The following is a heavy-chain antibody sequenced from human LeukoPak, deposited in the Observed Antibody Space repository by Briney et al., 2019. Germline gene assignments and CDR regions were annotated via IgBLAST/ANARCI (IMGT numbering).Heavy chain of an antibody. V-gene: IGHV5-51*01. Sequence: GDSLKISCKGSGYSFTSYWIGWVRQMPGKGLEWMGMIYPGDSDPRYSPSFRGQVTFSADKSISTAYLQWSSLKASDTAMYYCASVPSYYYGSGQFDYWGQGTLVTVSS. CDR1: GYSFTSYW. CDR3: ASVPSYYYGSGQFDY. CDR2: IYPGDSDP. J-gene: IGHJ4*02. D-gene: IGHD3-10*01.